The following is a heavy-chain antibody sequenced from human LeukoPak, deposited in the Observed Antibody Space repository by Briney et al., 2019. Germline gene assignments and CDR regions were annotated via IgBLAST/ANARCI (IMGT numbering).Heavy chain of an antibody. D-gene: IGHD3-22*01. CDR1: GFTFSDYY. Sequence: GGSLRLSCAASGFTFSDYYMSWIRRAPGKGLEWVSYISSSGSTIYYADSVKGRFTISRDNAKNSLYLQLNSLRAEDTAVYYCARRNLFYYDSSGHYFDYWGRGTLVTVSS. J-gene: IGHJ4*02. CDR2: ISSSGSTI. V-gene: IGHV3-11*04. CDR3: ARRNLFYYDSSGHYFDY.